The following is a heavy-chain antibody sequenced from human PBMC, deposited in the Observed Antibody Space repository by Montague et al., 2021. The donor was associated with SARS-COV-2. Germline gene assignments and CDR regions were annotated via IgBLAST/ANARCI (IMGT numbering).Heavy chain of an antibody. J-gene: IGHJ5*02. D-gene: IGHD2-21*02. V-gene: IGHV4-59*01. CDR1: GGSIDSYY. Sequence: SETLSLTCTVSGGSIDSYYWSWLRQPPGKGLEWTGYIYYRGTTNYNPSLESRVTMSVDTSKNQFSLNLSSVTAADTAMYYCARELQYNWFDPWGQGTLVTVSS. CDR3: ARELQYNWFDP. CDR2: IYYRGTT.